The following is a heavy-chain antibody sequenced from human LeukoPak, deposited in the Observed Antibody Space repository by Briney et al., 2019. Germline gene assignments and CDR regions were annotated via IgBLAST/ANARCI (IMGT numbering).Heavy chain of an antibody. V-gene: IGHV3-48*04. J-gene: IGHJ6*02. Sequence: GGSLRLSCAASGFTFSSYSMNWVRQAPGKGLEWVSYISSSSSTIYYADSVKGRFTISRDNAKNSLYLQMNSLRGEDTAVYYCAKAGSRWSGDYYYGMDVWGQGTTVTVSS. D-gene: IGHD6-13*01. CDR3: AKAGSRWSGDYYYGMDV. CDR1: GFTFSSYS. CDR2: ISSSSSTI.